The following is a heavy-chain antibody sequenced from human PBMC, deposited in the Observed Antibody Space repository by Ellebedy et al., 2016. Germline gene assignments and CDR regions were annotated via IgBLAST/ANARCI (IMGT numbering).Heavy chain of an antibody. Sequence: GESLKISCAASGFNFSYYSMSWVRQAPGKGLEWVSSINSTSTYIYNADSLKGRFTITRDNAKNSLYLQMNSLRAEDTAVYYCARAYGANVVTAIIYWGQGTQVTVSS. CDR3: ARAYGANVVTAIIY. J-gene: IGHJ4*02. CDR2: INSTSTYI. CDR1: GFNFSYYS. D-gene: IGHD2-21*02. V-gene: IGHV3-21*01.